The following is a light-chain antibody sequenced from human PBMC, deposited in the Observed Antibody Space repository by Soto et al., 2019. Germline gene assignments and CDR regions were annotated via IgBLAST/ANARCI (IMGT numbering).Light chain of an antibody. CDR3: QSYDSSLSGYV. J-gene: IGLJ1*01. CDR2: GNT. V-gene: IGLV1-40*01. CDR1: SSNIGAGYP. Sequence: QSVLTQPPSVSGAPGQRITISCTGSSSNIGAGYPVHWYQQLPGTAPKLLIFGNTIRPSGVPDRFSGSRSGLAITGLQAEDEADYYCQSYDSSLSGYVVGTGTKVT.